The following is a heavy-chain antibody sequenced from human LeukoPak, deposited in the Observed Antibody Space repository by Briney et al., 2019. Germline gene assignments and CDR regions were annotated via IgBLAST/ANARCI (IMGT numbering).Heavy chain of an antibody. V-gene: IGHV3-33*01. Sequence: GGSLRLFCAASGFTFSSYGMHWVRQAPGKGLEWVAVIWYDGSNKYYADSVKGRFTISRDNSKNTLYLQMNSLRAEDTAVYYCARDLYGDFNWFDPWGQGTLVTVSS. D-gene: IGHD4-17*01. CDR1: GFTFSSYG. CDR3: ARDLYGDFNWFDP. CDR2: IWYDGSNK. J-gene: IGHJ5*02.